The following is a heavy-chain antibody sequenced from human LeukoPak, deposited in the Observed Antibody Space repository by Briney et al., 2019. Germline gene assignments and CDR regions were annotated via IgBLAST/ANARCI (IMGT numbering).Heavy chain of an antibody. CDR1: GGSFNGYY. CDR3: ARLRWELYYFDY. J-gene: IGHJ4*02. CDR2: INHSGST. V-gene: IGHV4-34*01. D-gene: IGHD1-26*01. Sequence: SETLSLTCTVYGGSFNGYYWSWIRQPPGKGLEWIGEINHSGSTNYSPSLKSRVTLSVDTSKNQFSLKLSSVTAAYTAVYYCARLRWELYYFDYWGQGTLVTVSS.